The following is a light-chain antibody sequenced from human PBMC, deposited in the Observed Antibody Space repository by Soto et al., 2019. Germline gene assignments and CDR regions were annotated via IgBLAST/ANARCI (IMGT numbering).Light chain of an antibody. CDR3: KQYNNWPLT. Sequence: EIVMTQSPATLSVSPGEGATLSCRASQSVSSNLAWYQQKPGQAPRLLLYGASTRATGIPARFSGSGSGTEFTLTISSLQSEDFAVYSCKQYNNWPLTFGGGTKVEIK. J-gene: IGKJ4*01. V-gene: IGKV3-15*01. CDR1: QSVSSN. CDR2: GAS.